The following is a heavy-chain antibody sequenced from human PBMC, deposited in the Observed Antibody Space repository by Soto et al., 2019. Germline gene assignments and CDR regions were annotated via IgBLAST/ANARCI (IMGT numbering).Heavy chain of an antibody. V-gene: IGHV3-30*03. D-gene: IGHD1-1*01. J-gene: IGHJ3*01. CDR2: ISYDGSNK. Sequence: GSLRLSCAASGFTFSSYGMHWVRQAPGKGLEWVAVISYDGSNKYYADSVKGRFTISRDNAKNTLYLQMHSLRAEDTALYFCVRDRGYPDSFDVWGRGTMVTVSS. CDR1: GFTFSSYG. CDR3: VRDRGYPDSFDV.